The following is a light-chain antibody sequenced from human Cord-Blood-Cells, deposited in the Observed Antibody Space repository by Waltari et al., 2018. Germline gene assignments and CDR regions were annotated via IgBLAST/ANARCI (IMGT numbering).Light chain of an antibody. CDR2: AAS. J-gene: IGKJ2*01. CDR1: QSISSY. V-gene: IGKV1-39*01. Sequence: DIQMTQSPSSLSASVGDRVTITCRASQSISSYLNWYQQKPGKAPKLLIYAASSLQSGVPSRFSGSGSGTDFTLTISSLQPEDFATYYCQQNYSTPYTFGPGTKVEIK. CDR3: QQNYSTPYT.